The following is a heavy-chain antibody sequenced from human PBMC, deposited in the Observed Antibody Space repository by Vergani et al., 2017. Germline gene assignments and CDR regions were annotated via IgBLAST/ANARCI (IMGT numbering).Heavy chain of an antibody. CDR1: GFTFTNFA. CDR2: TSGSGGFT. D-gene: IGHD3-22*01. Sequence: EVQLLESGGNLVQPGGSLRLSCAASGFTFTNFAMTWVRQAPGEGLEWVSGTSGSGGFTYYADSVKGRFTISRDNSKNTMFLQMSNLRAEDTAVYYCAKDNVPGYYYRSVYCDYWGQGTLVTVSS. CDR3: AKDNVPGYYYRSVYCDY. V-gene: IGHV3-23*01. J-gene: IGHJ4*02.